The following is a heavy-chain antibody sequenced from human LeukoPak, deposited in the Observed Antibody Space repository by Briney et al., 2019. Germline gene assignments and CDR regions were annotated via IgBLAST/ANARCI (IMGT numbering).Heavy chain of an antibody. CDR2: ICGAGDTT. CDR3: AKFEGALLGNYYMDV. V-gene: IGHV3-23*01. Sequence: PGGTLRLSCAVSGFPFSDFAMSWVRQAPGRGLEWVSTICGAGDTTYFADPEKGRFTISRDISKNTLFLQMVSLRAEDTAVYYCAKFEGALLGNYYMDVWGKGTTVTVSS. CDR1: GFPFSDFA. J-gene: IGHJ6*03.